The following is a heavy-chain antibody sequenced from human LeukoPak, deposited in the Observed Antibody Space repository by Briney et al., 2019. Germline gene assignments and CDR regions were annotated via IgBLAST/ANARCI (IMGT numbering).Heavy chain of an antibody. CDR3: AKDRSVRPPSY. CDR2: ISGSGGST. Sequence: PGGSLRLSCAASGFTVSSNYMSWVRQAPGKGLEWVSAISGSGGSTYYADSVKGRFTISRDNSKNTLYLQMNSLRAEDTAVYYCAKDRSVRPPSYWGQGTLVTVSS. V-gene: IGHV3-23*01. J-gene: IGHJ4*02. CDR1: GFTVSSNY.